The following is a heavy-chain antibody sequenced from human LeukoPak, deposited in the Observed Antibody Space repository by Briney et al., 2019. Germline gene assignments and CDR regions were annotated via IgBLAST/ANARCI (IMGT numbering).Heavy chain of an antibody. CDR1: GGSFSGYY. D-gene: IGHD5-12*01. V-gene: IGHV4-34*01. J-gene: IGHJ6*03. Sequence: SETLSLTCAVYGGSFSGYYRSWIRQPPGKGLEWIGEINHSGSTNYNPSLKSRVTISVDTSKNQFSLKLSSVTAADTAVYYCARWTSGYDSLYYYYYYMDVWGKGTTVTVSS. CDR3: ARWTSGYDSLYYYYYYMDV. CDR2: INHSGST.